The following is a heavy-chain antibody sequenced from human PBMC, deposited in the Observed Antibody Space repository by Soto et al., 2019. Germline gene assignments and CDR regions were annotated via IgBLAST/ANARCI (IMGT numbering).Heavy chain of an antibody. CDR2: IIPILGIA. D-gene: IGHD6-13*01. V-gene: IGHV1-69*02. Sequence: QVQLVQSGAEVKKPGSSVKVSCKASGGTFSSYTISWVRQAPGQGLEWMGRIIPILGIANYAQKFQGRVTITADKSTSTAYMELSSLRSEDTAVYYCARCSSSWDNAFVIWGQGTMVTVSS. J-gene: IGHJ3*02. CDR3: ARCSSSWDNAFVI. CDR1: GGTFSSYT.